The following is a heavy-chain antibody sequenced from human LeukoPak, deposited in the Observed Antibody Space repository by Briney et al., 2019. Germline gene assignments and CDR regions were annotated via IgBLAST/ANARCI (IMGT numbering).Heavy chain of an antibody. V-gene: IGHV1-2*02. CDR2: INPNSGGT. CDR1: GYTFTGYY. CDR3: ARRPRYCSSTSCYGSYYMDV. J-gene: IGHJ6*03. Sequence: ASVKVSCKASGYTFTGYYMHWVRQAPGQGLEWMGWINPNSGGTNYAQKFQGRVTMTRDTSISTAYMELSRLRSDDTAVYYCARRPRYCSSTSCYGSYYMDVWGKGTTVTVSS. D-gene: IGHD2-2*01.